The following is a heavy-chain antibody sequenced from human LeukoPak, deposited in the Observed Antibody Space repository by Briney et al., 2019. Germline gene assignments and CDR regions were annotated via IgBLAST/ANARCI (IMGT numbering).Heavy chain of an antibody. CDR3: ARDGMGGYDYFDY. J-gene: IGHJ4*02. CDR2: ISSSNIDT. CDR1: GFTFSDFY. D-gene: IGHD5-12*01. Sequence: PGGPLRLSCAASGFTFSDFYMTWIRQAPGKGLEVVSYISSSNIDTNYADSVKGRFTVSRDNAKNSLYLQMNCLRAEDTAVYYCARDGMGGYDYFDYWGQGTLVTVSS. V-gene: IGHV3-11*05.